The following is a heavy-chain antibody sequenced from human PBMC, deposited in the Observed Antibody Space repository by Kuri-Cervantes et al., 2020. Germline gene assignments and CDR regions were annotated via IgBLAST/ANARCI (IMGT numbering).Heavy chain of an antibody. J-gene: IGHJ4*02. D-gene: IGHD5-12*01. CDR1: GFSFSTYA. CDR2: ISGSGDRT. V-gene: IGHV3-23*01. Sequence: GESLKISCAASGFSFSTYAMSWVRQAPGKGLEWVSAISGSGDRTWYRDSVKGRFTISRDNSKSTLYVQMNSLRAEDTAVYYCARDSGYVGFDYWGQGTLVTVSS. CDR3: ARDSGYVGFDY.